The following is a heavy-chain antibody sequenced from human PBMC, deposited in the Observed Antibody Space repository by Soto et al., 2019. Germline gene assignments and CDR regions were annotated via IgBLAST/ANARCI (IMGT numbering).Heavy chain of an antibody. Sequence: SETLSLTCNVSGGPINSPDYYWSWIRQSPGKGLEWIGYLYFNGGTQYNPSLRTPVSMSLDTSKKHFSLKMRSVTAADTAVYYCARGIRKNGGGYKPHPWCDAWGRGARVTSPS. CDR1: GGPINSPDYY. D-gene: IGHD1-1*01. CDR3: ARGIRKNGGGYKPHPWCDA. CDR2: LYFNGGT. J-gene: IGHJ5*02. V-gene: IGHV4-30-4*01.